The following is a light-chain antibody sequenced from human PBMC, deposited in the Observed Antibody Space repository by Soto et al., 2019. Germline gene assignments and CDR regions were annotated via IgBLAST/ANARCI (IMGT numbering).Light chain of an antibody. J-gene: IGKJ4*01. CDR3: QHPLT. Sequence: AIQLTQSPSSLSASVGDRVTITCRASQGISSALAWYQQKPGKAPKLLIYDASSLESGVPSRFSGSGSGTDFTLTISSLQPEDFATYYCQHPLTFGGGTKVEIK. CDR1: QGISSA. V-gene: IGKV1-13*02. CDR2: DAS.